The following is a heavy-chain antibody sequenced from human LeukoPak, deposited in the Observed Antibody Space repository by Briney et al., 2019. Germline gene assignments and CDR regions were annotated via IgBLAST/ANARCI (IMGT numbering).Heavy chain of an antibody. CDR2: IYYSGST. Sequence: PSETLSLTCTVSGGSIRSGGYYWSWIRQYPGKGLEWIGYIYYSGSTNYNPSLKSRVTISVDTSKNQFSLKLSSVTAADTAVYYCARYGTDYYDSSGSKFDYWGQGTLVTVSS. CDR3: ARYGTDYYDSSGSKFDY. J-gene: IGHJ4*02. D-gene: IGHD3-22*01. V-gene: IGHV4-61*08. CDR1: GGSIRSGGYY.